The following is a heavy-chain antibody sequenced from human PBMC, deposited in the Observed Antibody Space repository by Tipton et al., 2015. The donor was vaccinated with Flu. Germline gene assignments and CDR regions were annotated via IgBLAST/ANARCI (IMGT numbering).Heavy chain of an antibody. D-gene: IGHD6-6*01. CDR1: GGSFSGYY. CDR3: ARGRGVRSSVFDY. CDR2: INHSGST. V-gene: IGHV4-34*01. J-gene: IGHJ4*02. Sequence: GLVKPSETLSLTCAVYGGSFSGYYWSWIRQPPGKGLEWIGEINHSGSTNYNPSLKSRVTISVDTSKNQFSLKLSSVTAADTAVYYCARGRGVRSSVFDYWGQGTLVTVSS.